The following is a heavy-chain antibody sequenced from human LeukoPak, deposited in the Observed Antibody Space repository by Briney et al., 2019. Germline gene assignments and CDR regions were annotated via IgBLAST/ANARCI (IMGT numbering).Heavy chain of an antibody. CDR2: ISSSGSTI. J-gene: IGHJ4*02. Sequence: GGSLRLSSAASGFTFSSYEMNWVRQAPGKGLEWVSYISSSGSTIYYADSVKGRFTISRDNAKNSLYPQMNSLRAEDTAVYYCARSWWLPDYWGQGTLVTVSS. CDR1: GFTFSSYE. D-gene: IGHD2-15*01. CDR3: ARSWWLPDY. V-gene: IGHV3-48*03.